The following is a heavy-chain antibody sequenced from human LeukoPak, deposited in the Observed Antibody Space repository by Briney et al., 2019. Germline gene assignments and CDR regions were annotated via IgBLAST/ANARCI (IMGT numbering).Heavy chain of an antibody. CDR2: ISSGGSYI. Sequence: GGSLRLSCVASGFSFITFSMSWVRQAPGKGLEWVSAISSGGSYIYYADSVKGRFTISRDNAKNSLYLQMNTLRAEDTAVYYCARDYYYYYMDVWGKGTTVTVSS. CDR3: ARDYYYYYMDV. CDR1: GFSFITFS. V-gene: IGHV3-21*01. J-gene: IGHJ6*03.